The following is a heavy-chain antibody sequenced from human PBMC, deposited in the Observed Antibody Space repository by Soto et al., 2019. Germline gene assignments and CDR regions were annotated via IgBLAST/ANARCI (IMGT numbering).Heavy chain of an antibody. CDR1: GNSISSTNW. D-gene: IGHD3-22*01. Sequence: QVELQESGPGLVKPSGTLSLTCAVSGNSISSTNWWSWVRQSPGKDLEWVGEIYHSGSTNYNPSLNSRVTISVDKSKNQFSLKLSSVTAADTAVYYCARDVGYHYDGSPSGQFDFWGQGTLVTVSS. J-gene: IGHJ4*02. V-gene: IGHV4-4*02. CDR3: ARDVGYHYDGSPSGQFDF. CDR2: IYHSGST.